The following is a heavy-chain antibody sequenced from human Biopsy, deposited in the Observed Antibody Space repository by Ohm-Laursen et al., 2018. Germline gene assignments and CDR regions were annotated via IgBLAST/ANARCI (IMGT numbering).Heavy chain of an antibody. CDR3: VRTRAHNFGALEF. D-gene: IGHD1-1*01. Sequence: PTQTLTLTRSFSGFSLSSTGMRISWVRQPPGKALECLGRIDWDDDKFYSPSLETRLSLSKDTTTNQVVLTLTDVDPEDTATYYCVRTRAHNFGALEFWGQGILVTVSS. V-gene: IGHV2-70*04. CDR1: GFSLSSTGMR. J-gene: IGHJ4*01. CDR2: IDWDDDK.